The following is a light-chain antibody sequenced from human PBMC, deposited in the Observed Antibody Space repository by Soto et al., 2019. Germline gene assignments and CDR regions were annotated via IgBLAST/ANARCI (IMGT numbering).Light chain of an antibody. CDR3: QQRNNWPPGIP. J-gene: IGKJ5*01. CDR1: QGVSRY. V-gene: IGKV3-11*01. Sequence: EIVLTQSPATLSLSPGERATLSCRAIQGVSRYLGWYQQKPGQAPRLLIYAASNRATGIPARFSGSGSGTDFTLTISSLEPEDFAVYYCQQRNNWPPGIPFGQGTRLEIK. CDR2: AAS.